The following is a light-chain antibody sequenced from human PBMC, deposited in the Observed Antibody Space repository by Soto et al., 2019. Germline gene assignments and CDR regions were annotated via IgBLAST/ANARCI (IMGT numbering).Light chain of an antibody. J-gene: IGLJ3*02. CDR3: GTWDSSLSAGV. Sequence: QSVLTQPPSVSAAPGQKVTISCSGSNSNIGNNYVSWYQQLPGTAPKLLIYENDKRPSGIPDRFSGSKSGTSATLAITGPQTGDEADYYCGTWDSSLSAGVFGGGTKLTVL. CDR1: NSNIGNNY. V-gene: IGLV1-51*02. CDR2: END.